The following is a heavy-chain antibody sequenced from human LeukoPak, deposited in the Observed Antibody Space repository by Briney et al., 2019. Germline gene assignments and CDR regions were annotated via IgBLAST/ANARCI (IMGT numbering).Heavy chain of an antibody. V-gene: IGHV3-66*04. CDR3: ARQWLVNG. CDR2: LYSGGST. D-gene: IGHD6-19*01. Sequence: QSGGSLRLSCAASGFTVSSNYMSWVRQAPGKGLEWVSVLYSGGSTYYADSVKGRFTISRDNSKNTLYLQMNSLRDEDTAVYYCARQWLVNGWGQGTRVTVSS. J-gene: IGHJ4*02. CDR1: GFTVSSNY.